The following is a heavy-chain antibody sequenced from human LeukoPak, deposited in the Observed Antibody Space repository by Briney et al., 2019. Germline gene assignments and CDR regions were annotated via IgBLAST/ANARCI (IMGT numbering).Heavy chain of an antibody. CDR2: ISSSGSTI. V-gene: IGHV3-11*04. CDR3: ARDADTAMVTGRFDK. J-gene: IGHJ4*02. Sequence: GGSLRLSCAASGFTFSNYDMSWIPQAPGKGLEWVSYISSSGSTIYYADSVKGLFTISRDNAKNSLYLQMNSLRAEDTAVYYCARDADTAMVTGRFDKWGQGTLVTVSS. CDR1: GFTFSNYD. D-gene: IGHD5-18*01.